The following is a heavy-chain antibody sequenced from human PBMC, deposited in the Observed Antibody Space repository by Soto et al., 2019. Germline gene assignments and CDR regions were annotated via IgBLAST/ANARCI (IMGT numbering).Heavy chain of an antibody. CDR1: GGTFSSYA. CDR3: ARVSELSAYFNWFDP. J-gene: IGHJ5*02. D-gene: IGHD3-9*01. Sequence: ASVKVSCKASGGTFSSYAISWVRQAPGQGLEWMGGIIPIFGTANYAQKFQGRVTITADESTSTAYMELSSLRSEDTAVYYCARVSELSAYFNWFDPWGQGALVTVSS. V-gene: IGHV1-69*13. CDR2: IIPIFGTA.